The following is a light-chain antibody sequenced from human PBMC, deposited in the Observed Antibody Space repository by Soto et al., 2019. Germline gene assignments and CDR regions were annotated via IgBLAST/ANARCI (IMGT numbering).Light chain of an antibody. CDR2: DVS. CDR3: QEYDSYSST. J-gene: IGKJ2*01. CDR1: QSIRSW. V-gene: IGKV1-5*01. Sequence: DIQMTQSPSTLSASVGDRVTITCRASQSIRSWLAWYQQKPGKAPKVLIYDVSSFESGVPSRFSGSGSGTEFTLTISILQPDDFATYYCQEYDSYSSTFGQGTKLQIK.